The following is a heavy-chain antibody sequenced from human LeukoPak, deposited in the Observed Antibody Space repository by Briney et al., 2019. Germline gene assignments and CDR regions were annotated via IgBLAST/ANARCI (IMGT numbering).Heavy chain of an antibody. D-gene: IGHD3-3*01. CDR1: GFTLYAYA. V-gene: IGHV3-43*02. Sequence: TGGSLRLSCVASGFTLYAYAMHWVRQVRGKGLEWVSLINADGSRTYYADSVKGRFTISRDNYKNSLYLQMTSLRPEDSALYYCATWAFYHDLDVWSRGTTVTVSS. CDR2: INADGSRT. J-gene: IGHJ6*02. CDR3: ATWAFYHDLDV.